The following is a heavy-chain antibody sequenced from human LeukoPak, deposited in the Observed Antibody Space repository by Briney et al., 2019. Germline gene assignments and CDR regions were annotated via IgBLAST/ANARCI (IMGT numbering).Heavy chain of an antibody. V-gene: IGHV3-21*01. Sequence: GGSLRLSCAASGFTFSSYSMNWVRQAPGKGPEWVSSISSSSSYIYYADSVKGRFTISRDNAKNSLYLQMNSLRAEDTAVYYCAREWELTVFDYWGQGTLVTVSS. J-gene: IGHJ4*02. CDR1: GFTFSSYS. D-gene: IGHD1-26*01. CDR3: AREWELTVFDY. CDR2: ISSSSSYI.